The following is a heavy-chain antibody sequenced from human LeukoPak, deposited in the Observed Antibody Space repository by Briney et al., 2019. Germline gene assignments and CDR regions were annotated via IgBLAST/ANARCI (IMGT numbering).Heavy chain of an antibody. J-gene: IGHJ5*02. Sequence: SETLSLTCAVSGSSFNNYYWNWIRQPPGKGLEWIGEIMHTGGTNYNPSLKSRVTISLDTSKNQFSLELTSVTAADTAIYYCAGDLRVIRGGRFDPWGQGTLVTVSS. CDR3: AGDLRVIRGGRFDP. CDR1: GSSFNNYY. CDR2: IMHTGGT. V-gene: IGHV4-34*12. D-gene: IGHD2-21*01.